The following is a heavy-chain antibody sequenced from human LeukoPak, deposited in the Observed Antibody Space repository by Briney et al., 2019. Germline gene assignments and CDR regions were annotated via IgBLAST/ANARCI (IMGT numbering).Heavy chain of an antibody. V-gene: IGHV3-48*02. CDR2: ISSGSGTI. Sequence: QPGGSLRLSCAASGFTFSSHDMNWVRQAPGKGLEWVSYISSGSGTIYYADSVKGRFTIFRDNAKNSLYLQMNSLRDEDTAVYYCARDRPLDYWGQGTLVTVSS. CDR3: ARDRPLDY. J-gene: IGHJ4*02. CDR1: GFTFSSHD.